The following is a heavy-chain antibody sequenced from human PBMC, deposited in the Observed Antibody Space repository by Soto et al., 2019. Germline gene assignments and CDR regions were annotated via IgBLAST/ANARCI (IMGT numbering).Heavy chain of an antibody. J-gene: IGHJ6*04. CDR3: ARQRSETIFGVDLRLGGMDV. CDR2: IYYSGST. CDR1: GGSISSSSYY. D-gene: IGHD3-3*01. Sequence: SETLSLTCTVSGGSISSSSYYWGWIRQPPGKGLEWIGSIYYSGSTYYNPSLKSRVTISVDTSKNQFSLKLSSVTAADTAVYYCARQRSETIFGVDLRLGGMDVWGEGTTVTVSS. V-gene: IGHV4-39*01.